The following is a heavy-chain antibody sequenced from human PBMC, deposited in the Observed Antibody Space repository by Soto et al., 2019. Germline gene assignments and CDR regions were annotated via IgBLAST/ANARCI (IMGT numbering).Heavy chain of an antibody. Sequence: EVQLLESGGGLVQPGGSLRLSCAASGFTFSTYAMIWVRQAPGKGLEWVSVITGSGGSTYYADSVKGRFTISRDTSKNTLFLQMNSLRAEDTAVYHCAKERYGDYGGIDYWGQGTMVTVSS. D-gene: IGHD4-17*01. J-gene: IGHJ4*02. CDR1: GFTFSTYA. CDR3: AKERYGDYGGIDY. V-gene: IGHV3-23*01. CDR2: ITGSGGST.